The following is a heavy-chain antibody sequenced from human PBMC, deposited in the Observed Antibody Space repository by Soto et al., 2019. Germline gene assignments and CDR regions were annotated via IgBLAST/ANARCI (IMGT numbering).Heavy chain of an antibody. D-gene: IGHD5-18*01. CDR3: ARDNGYSYGYNLDH. CDR2: IYYAGTT. Sequence: SETLSLTCTVSGGSISPYYWSWIRQPPGKGLEWVGYIYYAGTTSYNPSLKSRVTISLETSKSQFSLRLSSVTAADTAVYYCARDNGYSYGYNLDHWGQGTLVTVSS. V-gene: IGHV4-59*12. J-gene: IGHJ4*02. CDR1: GGSISPYY.